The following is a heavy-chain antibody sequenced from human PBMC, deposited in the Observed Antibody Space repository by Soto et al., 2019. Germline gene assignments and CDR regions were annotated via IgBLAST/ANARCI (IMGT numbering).Heavy chain of an antibody. CDR1: GVSISSGGYY. CDR2: IYYSGST. Sequence: SETLSLSCTVSGVSISSGGYYWTWIRQHPQKGLEWIGHIYYSGSTYYNPSLKSRVTVSVDTSKNQFSLKLSSVTAADTAVYYCARSSTWFGGLLGFDYWGQGTLVTVSS. D-gene: IGHD3-10*01. CDR3: ARSSTWFGGLLGFDY. V-gene: IGHV4-31*03. J-gene: IGHJ4*02.